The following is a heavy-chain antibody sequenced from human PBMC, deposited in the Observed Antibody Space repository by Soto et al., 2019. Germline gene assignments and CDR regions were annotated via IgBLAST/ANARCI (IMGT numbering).Heavy chain of an antibody. CDR1: GFTFSSCA. J-gene: IGHJ4*02. CDR2: IRGNGGST. V-gene: IGHV3-23*01. CDR3: AKVVGDGNDYYDF. D-gene: IGHD3-22*01. Sequence: EVQLLESGGGLVQPGGSLRLSCAASGFTFSSCAMGWVRQAPGKGLEWVSGIRGNGGSTYYADSVKGRFTISRGTSKNTLYLQMDSLGAEDTAIYYCAKVVGDGNDYYDFWGQGTLVTVSS.